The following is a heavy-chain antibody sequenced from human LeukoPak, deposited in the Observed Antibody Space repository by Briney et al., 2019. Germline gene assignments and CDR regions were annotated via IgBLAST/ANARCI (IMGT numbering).Heavy chain of an antibody. Sequence: PSETLSLTCTVSGGSISNYYWSWIRQPPGKGREWLGYIYYSGTTNYNPSLKSRLTISMDTSKNQFSLSLSSVTAADAAVYYCAAFRQWLVILHYRGQGALVTVSS. CDR2: IYYSGTT. CDR3: AAFRQWLVILHY. D-gene: IGHD6-19*01. CDR1: GGSISNYY. V-gene: IGHV4-59*08. J-gene: IGHJ4*02.